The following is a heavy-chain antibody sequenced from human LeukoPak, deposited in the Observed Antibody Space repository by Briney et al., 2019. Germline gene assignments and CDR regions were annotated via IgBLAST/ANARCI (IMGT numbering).Heavy chain of an antibody. V-gene: IGHV4-39*01. CDR3: ARLPMVQGVPVDY. D-gene: IGHD3-10*01. CDR2: IYYSGST. CDR1: GGSISSSSYY. Sequence: PSETLSLTCTVSGGSISSSSYYWGWIRQPPGKGLEWIGSIYYSGSTYYNPSLKSRVTISVDTSKNQFSLKLSSVTAADTAVYYCARLPMVQGVPVDYWGQGTLVTVSS. J-gene: IGHJ4*02.